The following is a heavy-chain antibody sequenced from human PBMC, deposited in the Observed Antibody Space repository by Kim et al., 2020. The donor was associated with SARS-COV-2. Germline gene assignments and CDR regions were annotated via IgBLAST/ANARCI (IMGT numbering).Heavy chain of an antibody. CDR3: ARDYVLLWFGEFLPYGMDV. J-gene: IGHJ6*02. V-gene: IGHV1-69*13. D-gene: IGHD3-10*01. CDR2: IIPIFGTA. CDR1: GGTFSSYA. Sequence: SVKVSCKASGGTFSSYAISWVRQAPGQGLEWMGGIIPIFGTANYAQKFQGRVTITADESTSTAYMELSSLRSEDTAVYYCARDYVLLWFGEFLPYGMDVWGQGTTVTVSS.